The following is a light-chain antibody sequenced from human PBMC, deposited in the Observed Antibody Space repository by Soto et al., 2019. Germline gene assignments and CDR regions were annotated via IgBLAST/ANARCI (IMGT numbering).Light chain of an antibody. CDR3: QQSSNWPPIT. CDR1: QSVSGY. J-gene: IGKJ5*01. Sequence: VLTQSPATLSLSPGDSVTLSCRDSQSVSGYLAWYQQKLGQAPRLLIFDASNRATGIPARFRGSGPGTAFTLTISRLEPEDFAIYYCQQSSNWPPITCGQGTRLEIK. V-gene: IGKV3-11*01. CDR2: DAS.